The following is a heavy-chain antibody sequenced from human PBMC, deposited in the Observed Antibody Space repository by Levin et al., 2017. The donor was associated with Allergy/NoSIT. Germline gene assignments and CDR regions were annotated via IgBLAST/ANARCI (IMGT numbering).Heavy chain of an antibody. D-gene: IGHD2-2*02. CDR1: GFTFSGYA. J-gene: IGHJ4*02. Sequence: GESLKISCAASGFTFSGYAMSWVRQAPGKGLEWVSAVSGSGYSTYYTDSVKGRFTISSDNSNTTLYLQMNSLRVEDTAVYDCAKDGEGPGFWYDANCYNYFDSWGQGTLVTVSS. V-gene: IGHV3-23*01. CDR2: VSGSGYST. CDR3: AKDGEGPGFWYDANCYNYFDS.